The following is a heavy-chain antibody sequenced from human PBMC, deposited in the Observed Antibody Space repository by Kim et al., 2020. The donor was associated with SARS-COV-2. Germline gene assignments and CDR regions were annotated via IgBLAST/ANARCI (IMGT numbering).Heavy chain of an antibody. Sequence: ASVKVSCKTSGYTFSDFRITWVRQVPGQGLEWMGWISTYNGNTNYVQKLQGRLTMAADTSTSTSYMELSSLTSDDTAVYFCARGAISSTDRLDYWGQGTLVTVSS. V-gene: IGHV1-18*01. CDR2: ISTYNGNT. J-gene: IGHJ4*02. CDR3: ARGAISSTDRLDY. CDR1: GYTFSDFR. D-gene: IGHD2-2*02.